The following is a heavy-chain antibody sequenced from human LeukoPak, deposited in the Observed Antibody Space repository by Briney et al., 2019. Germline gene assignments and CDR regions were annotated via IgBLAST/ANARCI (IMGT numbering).Heavy chain of an antibody. D-gene: IGHD4-11*01. Sequence: GASVKVSCKASGYTFTSYGISWVRQAPGQGLEWMRWISAYNGNTNYAQKPQGRVTMTTDTSTSTAYMELRSLRSDDTAVYYCARDLAVTNNWFDPWGQGTLVTVSS. CDR2: ISAYNGNT. J-gene: IGHJ5*02. CDR1: GYTFTSYG. CDR3: ARDLAVTNNWFDP. V-gene: IGHV1-18*01.